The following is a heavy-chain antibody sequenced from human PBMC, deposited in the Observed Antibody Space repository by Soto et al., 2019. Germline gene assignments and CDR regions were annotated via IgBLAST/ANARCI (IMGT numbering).Heavy chain of an antibody. J-gene: IGHJ5*02. D-gene: IGHD3-22*01. Sequence: QVQLVQSGAEVKKPGSSVKVSCKASGGTFSSYAISWGRQAPGQRLEWMGRIIPIFGTANYAQKFQGRVTITADESTSTAYMELSSLRSEDTAVYYCARPTRYYYDSSGQSAWFDPWGQGTLVTVSS. CDR3: ARPTRYYYDSSGQSAWFDP. CDR1: GGTFSSYA. V-gene: IGHV1-69*12. CDR2: IIPIFGTA.